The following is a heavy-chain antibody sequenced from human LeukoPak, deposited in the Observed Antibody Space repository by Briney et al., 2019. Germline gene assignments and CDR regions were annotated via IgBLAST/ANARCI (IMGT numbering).Heavy chain of an antibody. Sequence: SETLSLTCAVYGGSFSGYYWSWIRQPPGKGLEWIGEINHSGSTNYNPALKSRVTISVDTSKNQFSIKLSSVTAADTAVYYCARGLSDIVATIGAGGEIDYWGQGTLVTVSS. CDR2: INHSGST. CDR1: GGSFSGYY. D-gene: IGHD5-12*01. J-gene: IGHJ4*02. V-gene: IGHV4-34*01. CDR3: ARGLSDIVATIGAGGEIDY.